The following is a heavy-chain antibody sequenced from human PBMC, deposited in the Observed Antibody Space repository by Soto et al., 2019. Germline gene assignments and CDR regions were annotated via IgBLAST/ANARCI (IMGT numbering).Heavy chain of an antibody. V-gene: IGHV3-11*06. Sequence: GCRRVAGAVSGFTFGDSYMSWIRQAPGKGLEWLSYISPGSRYPAYADSVKGRFTISRDNAKRSLYLQMMSLTAEDTAIYYCVRGGGGGLFDPWGQGTMVTVYS. CDR3: VRGGGGGLFDP. CDR1: GFTFGDSY. D-gene: IGHD2-15*01. J-gene: IGHJ5*02. CDR2: ISPGSRYP.